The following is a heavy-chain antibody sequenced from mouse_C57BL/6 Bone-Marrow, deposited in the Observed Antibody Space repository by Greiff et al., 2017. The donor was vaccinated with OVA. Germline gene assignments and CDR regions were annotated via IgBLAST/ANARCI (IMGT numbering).Heavy chain of an antibody. D-gene: IGHD1-1*01. CDR2: ISYDGSN. J-gene: IGHJ2*01. CDR1: GYSITSGYY. V-gene: IGHV3-6*01. CDR3: ASLGNYYGSSPYY. Sequence: VQLKESGPGLVKPSQSLSLTCSVTGYSITSGYYWNWIRQFPGNKLEWMGYISYDGSNNYNPSLKNRISITRDTSKNQFFLKLNSVTTEDTATYYCASLGNYYGSSPYYWGQGTTLTVSS.